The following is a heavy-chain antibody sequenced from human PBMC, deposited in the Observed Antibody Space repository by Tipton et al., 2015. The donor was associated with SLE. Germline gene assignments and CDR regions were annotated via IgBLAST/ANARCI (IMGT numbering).Heavy chain of an antibody. D-gene: IGHD3-3*01. CDR1: GGSISSSSYY. CDR2: INHSGST. V-gene: IGHV4-39*02. J-gene: IGHJ4*02. Sequence: TLSLTCTVSGGSISSSSYYWGWIRQPPGKGLEWIGEINHSGSTYYNPSLKSRVAISVDTSKNHFSLNLSSVTAADTAVYYCARTPYYDFWSGYPCFDYWGQGTLVTVSS. CDR3: ARTPYYDFWSGYPCFDY.